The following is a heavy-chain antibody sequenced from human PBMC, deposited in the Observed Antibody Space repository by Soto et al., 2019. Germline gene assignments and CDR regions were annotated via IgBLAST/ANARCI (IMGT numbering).Heavy chain of an antibody. V-gene: IGHV3-30*18. CDR3: AKGGMVRGVIGYYYYMDV. CDR1: GVTLSSYG. Sequence: GGARRLSWGASGVTLSSYGIHWGRPAPGKGLEWVAVISYDGSNKYYADSVKGRFTISRDNSKNTLYLQMNSLRAEDTAVYYCAKGGMVRGVIGYYYYMDVWGKGTTVTVSS. D-gene: IGHD3-10*01. CDR2: ISYDGSNK. J-gene: IGHJ6*03.